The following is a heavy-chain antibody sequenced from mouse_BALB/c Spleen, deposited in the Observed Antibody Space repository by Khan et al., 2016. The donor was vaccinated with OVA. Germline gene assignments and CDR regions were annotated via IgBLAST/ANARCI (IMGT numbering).Heavy chain of an antibody. Sequence: VQLKQSGPELVKPWASVKISCKASGYTFTDYNMHWVKQSHGKSLEWIGYIYLYNGGTGYNQKFKSKATLTVDNSSRTAYMELRSLTSEDSAVYYCARSRGPGYDYCFDYWGQGTTLTVSS. CDR2: IYLYNGGT. J-gene: IGHJ2*01. D-gene: IGHD2-4*01. V-gene: IGHV1S29*02. CDR3: ARSRGPGYDYCFDY. CDR1: GYTFTDYN.